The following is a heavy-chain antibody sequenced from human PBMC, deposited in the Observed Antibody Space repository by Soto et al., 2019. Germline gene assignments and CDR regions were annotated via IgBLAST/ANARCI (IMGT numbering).Heavy chain of an antibody. D-gene: IGHD2-21*02. J-gene: IGHJ4*02. Sequence: GGSLRLSCAASGLTFSGHWMTWVRQTPGEGLQRVAAIKPDGSETFYVDSVKGRFTISRDNARNSLFLQMDSLRAEDTAVYYCTSRPSGMTYHAVFDFWGQGTLVTVSS. V-gene: IGHV3-7*03. CDR3: TSRPSGMTYHAVFDF. CDR1: GLTFSGHW. CDR2: IKPDGSET.